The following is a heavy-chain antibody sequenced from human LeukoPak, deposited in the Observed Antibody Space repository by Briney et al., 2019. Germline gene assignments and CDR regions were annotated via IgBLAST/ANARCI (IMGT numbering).Heavy chain of an antibody. D-gene: IGHD6-13*01. CDR3: AREAQQHYYFDY. V-gene: IGHV3-7*05. Sequence: GGSLRLSCAASGFTFSRYWMSWVRQAPGKGLEGVATIKQDGSENYYVDSVKGRFTISRDNAKNSLYLQMNSLRAEDTAVYYCAREAQQHYYFDYWGQGTLVTVSS. CDR1: GFTFSRYW. CDR2: IKQDGSEN. J-gene: IGHJ4*02.